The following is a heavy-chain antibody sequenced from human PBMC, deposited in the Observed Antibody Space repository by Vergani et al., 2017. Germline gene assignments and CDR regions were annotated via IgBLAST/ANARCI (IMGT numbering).Heavy chain of an antibody. D-gene: IGHD3-10*01. J-gene: IGHJ6*02. CDR3: ARDSGGVIYYGSGSYDYYYGMDV. V-gene: IGHV1-69*08. CDR1: GGTFSSYT. CDR2: IIPILGIA. Sequence: QVQLVQSGAEVKKPGSSVKVSCKASGGTFSSYTISWVRQAPGQGLEWMGRIIPILGIANYAQKFQGRVTITADKSTSTAYMELSSLRSEDTAVYYCARDSGGVIYYGSGSYDYYYGMDVWGQGTTVTVSS.